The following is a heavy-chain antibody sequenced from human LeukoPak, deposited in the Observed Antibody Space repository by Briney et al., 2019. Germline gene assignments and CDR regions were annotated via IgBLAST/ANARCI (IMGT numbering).Heavy chain of an antibody. J-gene: IGHJ4*02. V-gene: IGHV4-59*01. Sequence: PSGTLSLTCTVSGGSISSYYWNWIRQPPGKGLEWIGHIYYSGSTNYNPSLKSRVTISIDTSKNQFSLRLSSVTAADTAVYYCARGAAGYSYGWGQGTLVTVSS. D-gene: IGHD5-18*01. CDR2: IYYSGST. CDR3: ARGAAGYSYG. CDR1: GGSISSYY.